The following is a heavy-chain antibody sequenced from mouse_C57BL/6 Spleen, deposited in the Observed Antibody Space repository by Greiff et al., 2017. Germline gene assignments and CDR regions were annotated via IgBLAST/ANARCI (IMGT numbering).Heavy chain of an antibody. Sequence: EVPLVESGPELVKPGASVTISCKASGYSFTGYYMNWVKQSPEKSLEWIGEINPSTGGTTYNQKFKAKATLTVDQSSSTAYMQLKSLTSEDSAVYYSASCIYYGNFAWIAYWGQGTLVTVSA. CDR1: GYSFTGYY. CDR2: INPSTGGT. V-gene: IGHV1-42*01. CDR3: ASCIYYGNFAWIAY. D-gene: IGHD2-1*01. J-gene: IGHJ3*01.